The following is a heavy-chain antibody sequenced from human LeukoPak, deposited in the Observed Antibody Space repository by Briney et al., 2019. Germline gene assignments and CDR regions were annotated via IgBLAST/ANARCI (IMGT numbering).Heavy chain of an antibody. V-gene: IGHV4-39*01. J-gene: IGHJ4*02. D-gene: IGHD3-22*01. CDR3: ARHPLYYYDSSGYIDY. CDR2: IYYSGST. CDR1: GGSISSSSYY. Sequence: SETLSLTCTVSGGSISSSSYYWGRIRQPPGKGLEWIGSIYYSGSTYYNPSLKSRVTISVDTSKNQFSLKLSSVTAADTAVYYCARHPLYYYDSSGYIDYWGQGTLVTVSS.